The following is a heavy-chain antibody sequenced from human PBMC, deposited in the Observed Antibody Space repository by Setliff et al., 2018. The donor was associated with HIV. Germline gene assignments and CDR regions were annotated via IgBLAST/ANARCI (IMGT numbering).Heavy chain of an antibody. J-gene: IGHJ4*02. CDR3: ALMLWGVPY. D-gene: IGHD3-10*01. CDR1: GFTVSNDY. Sequence: GGSLRLSCAASGFTVSNDYMSWVRQAPGRGLEWVSVIHSGGSTYYADSVKGRFTISRDNAKNSLYPQMNSLRAEDTAVYYCALMLWGVPYWGRGTLVTVSS. CDR2: IHSGGST. V-gene: IGHV3-66*01.